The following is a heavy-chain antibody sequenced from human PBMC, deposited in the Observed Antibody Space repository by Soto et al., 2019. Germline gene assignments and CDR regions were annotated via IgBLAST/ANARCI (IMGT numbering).Heavy chain of an antibody. CDR1: GGTFSSYA. D-gene: IGHD6-19*01. CDR2: IIPIFGTA. Sequence: ASVKVSCKASGGTFSSYAISWVRQAPGQGLEWMGGIIPIFGTANYAQKFQGRVTITADESTSTAYMELSSLRSEDTAVYYCARGSRRIAVAANDWFDPWGQGTLVTVSS. V-gene: IGHV1-69*13. CDR3: ARGSRRIAVAANDWFDP. J-gene: IGHJ5*02.